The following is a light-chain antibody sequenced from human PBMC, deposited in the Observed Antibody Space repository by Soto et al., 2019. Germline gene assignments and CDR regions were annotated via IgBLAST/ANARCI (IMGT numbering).Light chain of an antibody. Sequence: QSVLTQPCSVSGSPGQSVTISCTVTSSDVGGYNFVSWYQQHPGKAPKLIIYDVSKRPSGVPDRFSGSKSGNTASLTISGLQAADEADYYCTLYTSENAYVFGTGTKVTVL. V-gene: IGLV2-11*01. CDR1: SSDVGGYNF. CDR3: TLYTSENAYV. J-gene: IGLJ1*01. CDR2: DVS.